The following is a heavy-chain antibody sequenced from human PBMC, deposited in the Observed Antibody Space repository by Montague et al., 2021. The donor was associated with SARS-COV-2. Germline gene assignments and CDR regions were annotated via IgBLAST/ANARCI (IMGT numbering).Heavy chain of an antibody. V-gene: IGHV4-39*01. CDR2: IYHDGNT. Sequence: SETLSLTCTVSGDSIGSSSYYWGWIRQPPGKGLEWIGSIYHDGNTYYNPSLKSRVTISVDTSKNQFSLKLSSVAAADTAVYYCASPTYYYDSSGSDAFDIWGQGTMVTVSS. CDR3: ASPTYYYDSSGSDAFDI. CDR1: GDSIGSSSYY. D-gene: IGHD3-22*01. J-gene: IGHJ3*02.